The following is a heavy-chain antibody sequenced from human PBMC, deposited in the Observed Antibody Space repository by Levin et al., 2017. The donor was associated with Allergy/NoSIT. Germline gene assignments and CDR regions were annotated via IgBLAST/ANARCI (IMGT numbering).Heavy chain of an antibody. D-gene: IGHD5-18*01. CDR1: GGSISSGGYY. CDR3: AREGGGGAVDTAMLVGAFDY. J-gene: IGHJ4*02. CDR2: IYYSGST. V-gene: IGHV4-31*03. Sequence: SQTLSLTCTVSGGSISSGGYYWSWIRQHPGKGLEWIGYIYYSGSTYYNPSLKSRVTISVDTSKNQFSLKLSSVTAADTAVYYCAREGGGGAVDTAMLVGAFDYWGQGTLVTVSS.